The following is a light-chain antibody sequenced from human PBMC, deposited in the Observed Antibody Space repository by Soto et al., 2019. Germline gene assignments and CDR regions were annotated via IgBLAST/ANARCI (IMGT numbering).Light chain of an antibody. CDR3: QHYNSYSST. CDR1: QDIRKY. Sequence: DIQMTQSPSSLSASVGDRFTITCQATQDIRKYLNWYQQKPGKAPKLLIYDASILESGVPSRFSGSGSGTEFTLTISSLQPDDSAAYYCQHYNSYSSTFGQGTKVDIK. J-gene: IGKJ1*01. V-gene: IGKV1-5*01. CDR2: DAS.